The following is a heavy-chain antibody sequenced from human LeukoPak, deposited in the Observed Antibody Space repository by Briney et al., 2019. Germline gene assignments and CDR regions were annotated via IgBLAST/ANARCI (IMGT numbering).Heavy chain of an antibody. CDR1: GYTFSGHY. D-gene: IGHD2-15*01. V-gene: IGHV1-46*01. J-gene: IGHJ4*02. Sequence: ASVKVSCKASGYTFSGHYIHWVRQAPGQGLEWMGWINPSGGSTSYAQKFQGRVTMTRDMSTSTVYMELSSLRSEDTAVYYCAAYCSGGSCYLGDFDYWGQGTLVTVSS. CDR2: INPSGGST. CDR3: AAYCSGGSCYLGDFDY.